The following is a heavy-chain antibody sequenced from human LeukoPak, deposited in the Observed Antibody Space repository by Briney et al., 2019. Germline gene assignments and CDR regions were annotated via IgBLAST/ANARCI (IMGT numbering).Heavy chain of an antibody. Sequence: GGSLRLSCAASGFTFSSYAMSWVRQAPGKGLEWVSAISGSGGSTYYADSVKGRFTISRDNSKNTLYLQMNSLRAEDTAVYYCAKDRDVAAAGGYYFDYWGQGTLVTVSS. J-gene: IGHJ4*02. CDR2: ISGSGGST. D-gene: IGHD6-13*01. V-gene: IGHV3-23*01. CDR1: GFTFSSYA. CDR3: AKDRDVAAAGGYYFDY.